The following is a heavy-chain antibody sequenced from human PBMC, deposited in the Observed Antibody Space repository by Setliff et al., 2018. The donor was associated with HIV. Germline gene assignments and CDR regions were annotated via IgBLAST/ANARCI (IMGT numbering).Heavy chain of an antibody. D-gene: IGHD5-12*01. J-gene: IGHJ4*02. CDR2: IYYSGST. V-gene: IGHV4-39*01. CDR3: ARKLDIVATIF. CDR1: GGSISSSSYY. Sequence: ASETLSLTCTVSGGSISSSSYYWGWIRQPPGKGLEWIGSIYYSGSTYYNPSLKSRVTISVDTSKNQFSLKLSSVTAADTAVYYCARKLDIVATIFWGQGTLVTVSS.